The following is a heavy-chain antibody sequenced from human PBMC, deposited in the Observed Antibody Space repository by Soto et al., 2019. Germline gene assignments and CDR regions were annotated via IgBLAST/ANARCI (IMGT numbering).Heavy chain of an antibody. J-gene: IGHJ6*02. CDR3: AAGAQSTYYYYYGMDV. Sequence: SVKVSCKASGFTFTSSAVQWVRQARGQRLEWIGWIVVGSGNTNYAQKFQERVTITRDMSTSTAYMELSSLRSEATAVYYCAAGAQSTYYYYYGMDVWGQGTTVTVSS. CDR1: GFTFTSSA. D-gene: IGHD3-10*01. CDR2: IVVGSGNT. V-gene: IGHV1-58*01.